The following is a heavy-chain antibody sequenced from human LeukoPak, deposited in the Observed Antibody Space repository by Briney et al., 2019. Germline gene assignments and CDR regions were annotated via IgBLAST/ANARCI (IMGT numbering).Heavy chain of an antibody. J-gene: IGHJ4*02. V-gene: IGHV3-21*01. D-gene: IGHD6-13*01. CDR3: ARLVDSNWYHEVLLGRDY. CDR1: GFTFSSYS. CDR2: ISSSSRYI. Sequence: GGSLRLSCAASGFTFSSYSMNWLRQAPGKGLEGVSSISSSSRYIYYVRSVKGRFTISRDNATNSLYLQMNSLRAEDTAVYYCARLVDSNWYHEVLLGRDYWGQGTLVTVSS.